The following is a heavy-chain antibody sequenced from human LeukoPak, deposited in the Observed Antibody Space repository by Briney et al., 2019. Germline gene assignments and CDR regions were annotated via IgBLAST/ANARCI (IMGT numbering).Heavy chain of an antibody. CDR1: GGSISSSSYY. CDR2: IYYSGST. J-gene: IGHJ2*01. D-gene: IGHD3-22*01. V-gene: IGHV4-31*03. Sequence: SETLSLTCTVSGGSISSSSYYWGWIRQPPGKGLEWIGYIYYSGSTYYNPSLKSRVTISVDTSKNQFSLKLSSVTAADTAVYYCARGPLGDSSGYYDYWYFDLWGRGTLVTVSS. CDR3: ARGPLGDSSGYYDYWYFDL.